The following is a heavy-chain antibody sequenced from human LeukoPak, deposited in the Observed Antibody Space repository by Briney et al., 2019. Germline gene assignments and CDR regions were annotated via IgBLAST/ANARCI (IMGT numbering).Heavy chain of an antibody. D-gene: IGHD3-3*01. V-gene: IGHV4-34*01. CDR3: ARTTYYDFWSGYPSGFVHDY. Sequence: SETLSLTCAVYGGSFSGYYWSWLRQPPGKGLEWIGEINHSGSTNYNPSLKSRVTISVDTSKNQFSLKLSSVTAADTAVYYCARTTYYDFWSGYPSGFVHDYWGQGTLVTVSS. J-gene: IGHJ4*02. CDR1: GGSFSGYY. CDR2: INHSGST.